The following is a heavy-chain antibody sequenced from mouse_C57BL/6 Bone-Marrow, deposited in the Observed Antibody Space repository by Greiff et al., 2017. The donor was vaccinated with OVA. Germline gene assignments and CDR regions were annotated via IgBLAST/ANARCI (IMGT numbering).Heavy chain of an antibody. CDR1: GYTFTDYE. CDR2: IDPETGGT. J-gene: IGHJ4*01. V-gene: IGHV1-15*01. CDR3: TRSLYFAMDY. Sequence: VQLQESGAELVRPGASVTLSCKASGYTFTDYEMHWVKQTPVHGLEWIGAIDPETGGTAYNQKFKGKAILTADNSSSTAYMELRSLTSEDSAVYYCTRSLYFAMDYWGQGTSVTVSS.